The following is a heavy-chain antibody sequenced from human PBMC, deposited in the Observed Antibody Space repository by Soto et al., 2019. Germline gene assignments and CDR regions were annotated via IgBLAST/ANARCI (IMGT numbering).Heavy chain of an antibody. V-gene: IGHV3-33*01. D-gene: IGHD3-9*01. CDR3: ARDRQYYDILTGYSSFDAFDI. CDR1: GFTFSSYG. CDR2: IWYDGSNK. J-gene: IGHJ3*02. Sequence: GGSLRLSCAASGFTFSSYGMHWVRQAPGKGLEWVAVIWYDGSNKYYADSVKGRFTISRDNSKNTLYLQMNSLRAEDTAVYYCARDRQYYDILTGYSSFDAFDIWGQGTMVTVSS.